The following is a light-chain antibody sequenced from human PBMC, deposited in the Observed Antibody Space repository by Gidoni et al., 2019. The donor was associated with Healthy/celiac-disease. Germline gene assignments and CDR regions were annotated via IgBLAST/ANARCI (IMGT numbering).Light chain of an antibody. Sequence: DIQMTQSPSSLSASVGDRVTITCRASQSISSYLTRYQQKTGKAPKRLIYAASSLQSGVPSRFSASGSGTYFTLTIRSLQPEDFATYYCQQSYSTPRTFGQGTKVEIK. V-gene: IGKV1-39*01. CDR2: AAS. J-gene: IGKJ1*01. CDR1: QSISSY. CDR3: QQSYSTPRT.